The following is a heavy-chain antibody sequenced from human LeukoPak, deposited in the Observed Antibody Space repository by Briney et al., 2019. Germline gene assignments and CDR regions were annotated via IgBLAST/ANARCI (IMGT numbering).Heavy chain of an antibody. J-gene: IGHJ4*02. CDR2: ISPSGGST. Sequence: GGSLRLSCSASGFTFSNYAIHWVRQAPGKGLEFVSAISPSGGSTNYADSVKGRFTISRDNSKNMLYLQMSSLRPEDTAVYYCVKLLVEMRVLLPYFDYWGQGTLVTVSS. CDR3: VKLLVEMRVLLPYFDY. V-gene: IGHV3-64D*06. CDR1: GFTFSNYA. D-gene: IGHD2-15*01.